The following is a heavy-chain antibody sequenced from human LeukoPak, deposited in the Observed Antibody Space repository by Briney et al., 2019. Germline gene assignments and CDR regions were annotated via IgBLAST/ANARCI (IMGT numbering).Heavy chain of an antibody. D-gene: IGHD3-22*01. CDR3: AGPLQDYYYAFDF. Sequence: AAVTVSRMPSVYTLTSYDINWVRPATGQRGEWRGWMNPNSGNTGYAQKFQGRVTMARNTSILTAYMELSSLRSEDTAVYYCAGPLQDYYYAFDFWGQGTMVTVSS. CDR2: MNPNSGNT. V-gene: IGHV1-8*01. CDR1: VYTLTSYD. J-gene: IGHJ3*01.